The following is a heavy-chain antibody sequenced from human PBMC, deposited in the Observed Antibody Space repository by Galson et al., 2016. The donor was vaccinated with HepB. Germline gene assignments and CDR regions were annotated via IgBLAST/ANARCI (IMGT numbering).Heavy chain of an antibody. CDR2: ISYDGSNI. Sequence: SLRLSCAASGFIFSSYAMHWVRQAPGKGLEWLADISYDGSNIYSADSVKGRFTSSRDNSKNRVHLQLNSLRVEDTALYYCAKGHSGSDYDAAFDVWGQGPMVTVSS. J-gene: IGHJ3*01. CDR3: AKGHSGSDYDAAFDV. CDR1: GFIFSSYA. D-gene: IGHD1-26*01. V-gene: IGHV3-30*18.